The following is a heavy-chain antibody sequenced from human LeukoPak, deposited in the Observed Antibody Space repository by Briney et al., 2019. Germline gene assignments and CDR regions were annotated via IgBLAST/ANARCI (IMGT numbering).Heavy chain of an antibody. CDR2: MYYSGST. CDR1: GGSIISNNYY. J-gene: IGHJ4*02. CDR3: ARDGDRTGDFDY. Sequence: SETLSLTCTVSGGSIISNNYYWGWIRQPPGKGLEWIGSMYYSGSTNYNPSLKSRVTISVDTSKNQFSLKLSSVTAADTAVYYCARDGDRTGDFDYWGQGTLVTVSS. V-gene: IGHV4-39*07. D-gene: IGHD7-27*01.